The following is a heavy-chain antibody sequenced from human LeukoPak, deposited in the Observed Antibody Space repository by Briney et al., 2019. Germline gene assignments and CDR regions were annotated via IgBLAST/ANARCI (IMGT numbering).Heavy chain of an antibody. Sequence: ASVKVSCKASGYTFTSYYMHWVRQAPGQGLEWMGIINPSGGSTSYAQKFQGRVTMTTDTSTSTAYMELKSLRSDDTAVYYCARRVSVRSGGDYWGQGTLVTVSS. D-gene: IGHD2-15*01. CDR2: INPSGGST. CDR3: ARRVSVRSGGDY. CDR1: GYTFTSYY. J-gene: IGHJ4*02. V-gene: IGHV1-46*01.